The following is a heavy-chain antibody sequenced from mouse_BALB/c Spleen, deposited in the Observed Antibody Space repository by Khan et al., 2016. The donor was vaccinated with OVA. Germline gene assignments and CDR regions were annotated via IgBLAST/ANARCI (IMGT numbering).Heavy chain of an antibody. J-gene: IGHJ3*01. Sequence: EVELVESGGGLVQPGGSRKLSCAASGFTFSDYGMAWIRQGPGKGPEWITFISSLAYNFYYADTVTGRFTISRETAKDTLYLEMNSLRAEDTAMDYCGRGGTGGFSYWGPGALVPVSA. CDR2: ISSLAYNF. CDR1: GFTFSDYG. D-gene: IGHD3-1*01. CDR3: GRGGTGGFSY. V-gene: IGHV5-15*02.